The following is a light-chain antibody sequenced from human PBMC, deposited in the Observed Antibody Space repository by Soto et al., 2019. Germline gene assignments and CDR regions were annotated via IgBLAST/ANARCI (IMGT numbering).Light chain of an antibody. Sequence: QSALTQPRSVSGSPGQSVTISCTGTNSDVGAYNYVSWYQQHPGKVPRLMIYDVNERPSGVPDRFSGAKSGNAASLTISGLQAEDEADYYCFSYAGGYTHVSFGGGTKLTVL. CDR1: NSDVGAYNY. J-gene: IGLJ2*01. CDR3: FSYAGGYTHVS. CDR2: DVN. V-gene: IGLV2-11*01.